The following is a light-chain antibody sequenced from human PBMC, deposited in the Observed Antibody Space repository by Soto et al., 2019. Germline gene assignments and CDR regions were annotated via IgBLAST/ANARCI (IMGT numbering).Light chain of an antibody. V-gene: IGKV3-11*01. CDR1: QSVSSN. CDR2: DAS. CDR3: HQRSNWPPT. J-gene: IGKJ4*01. Sequence: ENVLTQSPATLSLSPGERATLSCRASQSVSSNLAWYQQKPGQAPRLLIYDASNRATGIPARFSGSGSGTDFTRTISSLQPEDFAVYYCHQRSNWPPTFGGGTKVEIK.